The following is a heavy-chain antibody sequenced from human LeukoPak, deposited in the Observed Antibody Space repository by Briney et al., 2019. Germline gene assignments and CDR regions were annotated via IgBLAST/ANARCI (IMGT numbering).Heavy chain of an antibody. J-gene: IGHJ3*02. CDR3: AREAGGNDAFDI. Sequence: PGGSLRLSCAASGFTFSTYWIHWVRQAPGRGLVWVSRISPDGSNTTYADSVKGRFTISRDNAKNTLYLQMNSLRAEDTAVYYCAREAGGNDAFDIWGQGTMVTVSS. V-gene: IGHV3-74*01. CDR1: GFTFSTYW. CDR2: ISPDGSNT. D-gene: IGHD4-23*01.